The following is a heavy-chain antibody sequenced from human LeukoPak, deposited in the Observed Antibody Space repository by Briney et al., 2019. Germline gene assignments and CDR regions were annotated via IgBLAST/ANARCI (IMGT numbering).Heavy chain of an antibody. Sequence: SETLSLTCTVSGGSISSYYWSWIRQPPGKGLEWIGYIYYSGSTNYNPSLKSRVTISVDTSKNQFSLKLSSVTAADTAVYYCARDHPYCSSTSCRTLDYWGQGTLVTVSS. D-gene: IGHD2-2*01. J-gene: IGHJ4*02. V-gene: IGHV4-59*01. CDR3: ARDHPYCSSTSCRTLDY. CDR2: IYYSGST. CDR1: GGSISSYY.